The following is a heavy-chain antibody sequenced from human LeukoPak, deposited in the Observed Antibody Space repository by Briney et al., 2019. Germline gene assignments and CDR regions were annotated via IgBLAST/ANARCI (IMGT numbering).Heavy chain of an antibody. J-gene: IGHJ6*03. CDR3: ARDNLRMVGAIPDYYYMDV. Sequence: ASVTVSCKASGYTFTSYYMHWVRQAPGQGLEWMGIINPSGGSTNYAQKFQGRVTMTRDMSTSTFYMELSSLRSEDTAVYYCARDNLRMVGAIPDYYYMDVWGKGTTVTVSS. D-gene: IGHD1-26*01. CDR2: INPSGGST. V-gene: IGHV1-46*01. CDR1: GYTFTSYY.